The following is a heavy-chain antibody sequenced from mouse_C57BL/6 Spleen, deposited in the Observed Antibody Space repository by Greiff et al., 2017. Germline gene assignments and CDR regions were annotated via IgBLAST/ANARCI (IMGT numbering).Heavy chain of an antibody. CDR2: IYPGDGDT. CDR1: GYAFSSSW. V-gene: IGHV1-82*01. CDR3: ARGGNYARDY. J-gene: IGHJ4*01. D-gene: IGHD1-1*02. Sequence: QVQLQQSGPELVKPGASVKISCKASGYAFSSSWMNWVKQRPGKGLEWIGRIYPGDGDTNYNGKFKGKATLTADKSSSTAYMQLSSLTSEDSAVYFCARGGNYARDYWGQGTSVTVSS.